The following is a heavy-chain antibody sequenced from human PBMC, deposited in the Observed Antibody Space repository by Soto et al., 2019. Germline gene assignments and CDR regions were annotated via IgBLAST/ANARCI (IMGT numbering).Heavy chain of an antibody. Sequence: QVQLVQSGAEVKKRGSSVKVSCKASGGTFSSYAISWVRQAPGQGLEWMGGIIPISDTTNYAQKFQGRVTIIADESTSTAYMELSSLRSEDTAVYYCARSHGSSTSLEIYYYYYYGMDVWGQGTTVTVSS. D-gene: IGHD2-2*01. V-gene: IGHV1-69*01. CDR1: GGTFSSYA. CDR3: ARSHGSSTSLEIYYYYYYGMDV. J-gene: IGHJ6*02. CDR2: IIPISDTT.